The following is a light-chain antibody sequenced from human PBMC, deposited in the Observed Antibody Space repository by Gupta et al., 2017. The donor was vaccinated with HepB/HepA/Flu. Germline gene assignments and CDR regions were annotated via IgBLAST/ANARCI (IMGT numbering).Light chain of an antibody. CDR1: NLGKKY. Sequence: SYELTQPPSVSVSPGQTAIITCSGDNLGKKYISWYQHKPGQSPVVIVYQDNKRASGIPGRFSGSNSGSTATLTVSETQAMDEADYYCQAWDTGAYVFGAGTKVTVL. CDR3: QAWDTGAYV. CDR2: QDN. V-gene: IGLV3-1*01. J-gene: IGLJ1*01.